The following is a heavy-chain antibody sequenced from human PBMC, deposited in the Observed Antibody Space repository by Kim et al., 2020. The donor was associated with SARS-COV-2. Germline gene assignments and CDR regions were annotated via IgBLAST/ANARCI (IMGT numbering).Heavy chain of an antibody. Sequence: GGSLRLSCAASGFTFSSYSMNWVRQAPGKGLEWVSSISSSSSYIYYADSVKGRFTISRDNAKNSLYLQMNSLRAEDTAVYYCARDHMVRGVISWFDPWGQGTLVTVSS. V-gene: IGHV3-21*01. CDR2: ISSSSSYI. D-gene: IGHD3-10*01. J-gene: IGHJ5*02. CDR3: ARDHMVRGVISWFDP. CDR1: GFTFSSYS.